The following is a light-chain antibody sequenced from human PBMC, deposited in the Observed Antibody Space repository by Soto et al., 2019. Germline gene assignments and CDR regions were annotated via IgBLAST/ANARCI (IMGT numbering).Light chain of an antibody. CDR2: TNN. V-gene: IGLV1-44*01. CDR1: SSNIGSNT. Sequence: QSALTQPPSASGTPGQRVTISCSGSSSNIGSNTVNWYQQLPGTAPKLLIYTNNKRPSGVPDRFSGSKSGTSASLAISGLQSDDEANYSCAAWDDSLNGYVFGTGTKLTVL. CDR3: AAWDDSLNGYV. J-gene: IGLJ1*01.